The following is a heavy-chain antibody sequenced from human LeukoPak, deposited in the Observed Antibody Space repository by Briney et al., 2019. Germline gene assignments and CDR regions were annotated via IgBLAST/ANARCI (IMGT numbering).Heavy chain of an antibody. CDR3: ARVRGSSWYYFDY. J-gene: IGHJ4*02. D-gene: IGHD6-13*01. CDR1: GYTFTGYY. V-gene: IGHV1-2*04. CDR2: INPNSGGT. Sequence: ASVKVSCKACGYTFTGYYMLGVRQAPGQGLEWMGWINPNSGGTNYAQKFQGWVTMTRDTSISTAYMELSRLRSDDTAVYYCARVRGSSWYYFDYWGQGTLVTVSS.